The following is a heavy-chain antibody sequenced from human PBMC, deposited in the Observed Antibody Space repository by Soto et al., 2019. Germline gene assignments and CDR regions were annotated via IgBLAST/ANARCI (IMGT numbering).Heavy chain of an antibody. CDR3: AKQGVPLRYFDWSLHKYYFDY. CDR2: ISGSGGST. D-gene: IGHD3-9*01. Sequence: PGGSLRLSCAASGFTISSYAMSWVRQAPGKGLEWVSAISGSGGSTYYADSVKGRFTISRDNSKNTLYLQMNSLRAEDTAVYYCAKQGVPLRYFDWSLHKYYFDYWGQGTLVTVSS. V-gene: IGHV3-23*01. J-gene: IGHJ4*02. CDR1: GFTISSYA.